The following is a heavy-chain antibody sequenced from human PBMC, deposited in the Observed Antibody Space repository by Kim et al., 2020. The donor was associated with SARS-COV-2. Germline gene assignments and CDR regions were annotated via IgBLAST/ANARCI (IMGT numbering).Heavy chain of an antibody. J-gene: IGHJ3*02. V-gene: IGHV1-69*01. Sequence: AQKFQGRVTITAEESTSTAYMELSSLRSEDTAVYYCARENSSSWSGDAFDIWGQGTMVTVSS. CDR3: ARENSSSWSGDAFDI. D-gene: IGHD6-13*01.